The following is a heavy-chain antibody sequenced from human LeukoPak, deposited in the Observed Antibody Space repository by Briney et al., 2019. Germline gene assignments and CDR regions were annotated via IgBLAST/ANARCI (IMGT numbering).Heavy chain of an antibody. V-gene: IGHV4-34*01. Sequence: SETLSLTCAVYGGSFSGYYWSWIRQPPGKGLEWIGEINHSGSTNYNPSLKSRVTISVDTSKNQFSLKLSSVTAADTAVYYCARGHGSDTAMVGGDYWGQGTLVTDSS. J-gene: IGHJ4*02. CDR1: GGSFSGYY. D-gene: IGHD5-18*01. CDR3: ARGHGSDTAMVGGDY. CDR2: INHSGST.